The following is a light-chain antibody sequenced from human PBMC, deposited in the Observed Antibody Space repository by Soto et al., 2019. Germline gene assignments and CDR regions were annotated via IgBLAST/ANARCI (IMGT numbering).Light chain of an antibody. J-gene: IGKJ2*01. CDR1: QGISYY. CDR3: QQFKTYPYT. V-gene: IGKV1-9*01. Sequence: DIQLTQSPSFLSASVGDRVTITCRASQGISYYLAWYQQKPEKGPKLLVYAASTLQSGVPSRFGGSGSETEFTLTITSLQPEDFATYSCQQFKTYPYTFGQGTKLEIK. CDR2: AAS.